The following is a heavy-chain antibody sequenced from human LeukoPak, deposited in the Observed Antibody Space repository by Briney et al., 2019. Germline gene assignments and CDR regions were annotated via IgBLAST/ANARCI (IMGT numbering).Heavy chain of an antibody. CDR3: TKVLGIVYYYYMDV. J-gene: IGHJ6*03. D-gene: IGHD7-27*01. Sequence: PGGSLRLSCTASGFTFGDYAMSWVRQAPGKGLEWVGFIRSKAYGGTTEYAASVKGRFTISRDDSKSIAYLQMNSLKTEDTAVYYCTKVLGIVYYYYMDVWGKGTTVTVSS. CDR2: IRSKAYGGTT. V-gene: IGHV3-49*04. CDR1: GFTFGDYA.